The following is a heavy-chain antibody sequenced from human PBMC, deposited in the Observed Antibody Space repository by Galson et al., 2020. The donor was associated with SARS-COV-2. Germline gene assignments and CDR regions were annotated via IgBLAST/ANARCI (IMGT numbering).Heavy chain of an antibody. CDR1: GFSLSTSGVG. Sequence: SGPTLVKPTQTLTLTCTFSGFSLSTSGVGVGWIRQPPGKALEWLALIYWDDDKRYSPPLKSRLTITKDTSKNQVVLTMTNMDPVDTATYYCAHRRSGGYDILTGYSNWGQGTLVTVSS. J-gene: IGHJ4*02. CDR2: IYWDDDK. CDR3: AHRRSGGYDILTGYSN. V-gene: IGHV2-5*02. D-gene: IGHD3-9*01.